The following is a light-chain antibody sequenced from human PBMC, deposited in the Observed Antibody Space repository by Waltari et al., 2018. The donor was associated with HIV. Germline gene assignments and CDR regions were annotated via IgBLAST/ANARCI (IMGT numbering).Light chain of an antibody. CDR2: AAS. J-gene: IGKJ5*01. V-gene: IGKV1-39*01. Sequence: DIQMTQSPSSLSASVGDRVTITCRASQSISSYLNWYQQKPGKAPKLLIYAASSLQSGFPSRFSGSGSGTDFTLTIRSLQPEDFATYYCQQSYSPPPITFGQGTRLEIK. CDR1: QSISSY. CDR3: QQSYSPPPIT.